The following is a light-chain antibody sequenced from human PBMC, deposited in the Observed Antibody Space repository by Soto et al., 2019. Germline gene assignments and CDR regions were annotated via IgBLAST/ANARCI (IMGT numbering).Light chain of an antibody. CDR3: QQYKNLYS. CDR1: QSVGSN. J-gene: IGKJ2*03. CDR2: GVS. V-gene: IGKV3-15*01. Sequence: EIVMTQSPSTLSGSPGERVILSCRASQSVGSNLAWYQQKHGQAPRLLMYGVSSRATGIPARFSGSGSGTEFTLTISSLQSEDFAVYYCQQYKNLYSFGQGTKLEIK.